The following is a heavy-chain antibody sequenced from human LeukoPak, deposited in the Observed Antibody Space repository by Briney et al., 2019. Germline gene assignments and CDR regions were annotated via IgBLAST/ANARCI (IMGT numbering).Heavy chain of an antibody. Sequence: SETLSLTCTVSGGSISSYYWSWIRQPPGKGLEWIGYIYYSGSTNYNPSLKSRVTISVDTSKNQFSLKLSSVTAADTAVYYCARGRITMVRGVIHYYYGMDVWGQGTTVTVSS. V-gene: IGHV4-59*01. CDR3: ARGRITMVRGVIHYYYGMDV. J-gene: IGHJ6*02. CDR2: IYYSGST. CDR1: GGSISSYY. D-gene: IGHD3-10*01.